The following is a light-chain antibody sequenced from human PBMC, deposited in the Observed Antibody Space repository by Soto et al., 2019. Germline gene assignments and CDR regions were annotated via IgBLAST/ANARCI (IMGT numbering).Light chain of an antibody. CDR3: QLYVSSLTWT. CDR1: QSVSSSY. Sequence: ENVLTQSPGTLSLSPGERVTLSCRASQSVSSSYLAWYQQKPGQAPRLLIYGASSRATGIPDRFSGSGSGTDFTLTISRLEPEDFAVCYCQLYVSSLTWTFGQGTKVDIK. CDR2: GAS. V-gene: IGKV3-20*01. J-gene: IGKJ1*01.